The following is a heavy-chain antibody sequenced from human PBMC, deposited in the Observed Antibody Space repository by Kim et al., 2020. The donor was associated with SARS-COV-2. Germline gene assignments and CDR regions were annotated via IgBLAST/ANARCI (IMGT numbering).Heavy chain of an antibody. CDR1: GFTFNNYA. V-gene: IGHV3-30*18. J-gene: IGHJ3*01. CDR2: ISYDGSIK. Sequence: GGSLRLSCGASGFTFNNYAMHWVRQAPGKGLEWVAVISYDGSIKYYADSVKGQFTVSRDSSHNTLYLQMRSLRPADTALYYCAKSSAFFWLGEVLTAFD. D-gene: IGHD3-10*01. CDR3: AKSSAFFWLGEVLTAFD.